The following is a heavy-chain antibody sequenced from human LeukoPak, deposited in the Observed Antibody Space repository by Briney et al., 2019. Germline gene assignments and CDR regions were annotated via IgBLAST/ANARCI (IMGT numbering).Heavy chain of an antibody. V-gene: IGHV1-69*13. CDR2: IIPIFGTA. D-gene: IGHD3-9*01. CDR3: ARSRYNVRYFDWLSY. J-gene: IGHJ4*02. Sequence: PVKVPCKASGGTFSSYAISWMRQAPGQGLEWMGGIIPIFGTANYAQKFQGRVTITADESTSTAYMELSSLRSEDTAVYYCARSRYNVRYFDWLSYWGQGTLVTVSS. CDR1: GGTFSSYA.